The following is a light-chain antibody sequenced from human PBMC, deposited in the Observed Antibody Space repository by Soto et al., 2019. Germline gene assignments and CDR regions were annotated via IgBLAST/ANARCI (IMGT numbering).Light chain of an antibody. CDR3: QQYNTWHPVT. J-gene: IGKJ4*01. CDR1: QRVSST. V-gene: IGKV3-15*01. CDR2: GAS. Sequence: EIVMTQSPATLSVSPGERAALSCGASQRVSSTLAWYQQKPGQAPRLLIYGASTRATGIPARFSGSGSGREFTLTISSLHSEDFAAYYCQQYNTWHPVTFGGGTKVDIK.